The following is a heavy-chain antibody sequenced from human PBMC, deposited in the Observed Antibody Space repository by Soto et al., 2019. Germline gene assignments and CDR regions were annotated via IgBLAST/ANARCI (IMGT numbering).Heavy chain of an antibody. V-gene: IGHV5-51*01. CDR2: IYPPDSQA. D-gene: IGHD6-19*01. CDR1: GYSFTTYW. Sequence: EVQLVQSGGEVKKPGESLNISWKGSGYSFTTYWLGCVRHMPGKGLEWMGIIYPPDSQARYSPSFQGQVTLSVDKSINTAYLQWRSLKASYTAMYYCARRLSYGSGWYHGGQGTLVTVSS. CDR3: ARRLSYGSGWYH. J-gene: IGHJ4*02.